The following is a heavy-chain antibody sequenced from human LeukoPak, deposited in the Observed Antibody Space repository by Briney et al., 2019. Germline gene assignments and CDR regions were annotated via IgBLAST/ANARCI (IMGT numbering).Heavy chain of an antibody. Sequence: ASVKVSCKVSGYTLTELSMHWVRQAPGKGPEWMGGFDPEDGETIYAQRFQGRVTMTEDTSTDTAYMELSSLRSEDTAVYYCATDGVIVGATTAFDYWGQGTLVTVSS. V-gene: IGHV1-24*01. CDR1: GYTLTELS. CDR2: FDPEDGET. J-gene: IGHJ4*02. CDR3: ATDGVIVGATTAFDY. D-gene: IGHD1-26*01.